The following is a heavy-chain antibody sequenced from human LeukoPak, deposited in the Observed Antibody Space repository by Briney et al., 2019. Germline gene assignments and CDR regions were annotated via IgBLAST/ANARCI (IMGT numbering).Heavy chain of an antibody. J-gene: IGHJ5*02. CDR2: IYYSGST. Sequence: SETLSLTCTVSGGSISSYYWGWIRQPPGKGLEWIGSIYYSGSTYYNPSLKSRVTISVDTSKNQFSLKLSSVTAADTAVYYCASHYYDSSGYVYWFDPWGQGTLVTVSS. V-gene: IGHV4-39*07. CDR1: GGSISSYY. D-gene: IGHD3-22*01. CDR3: ASHYYDSSGYVYWFDP.